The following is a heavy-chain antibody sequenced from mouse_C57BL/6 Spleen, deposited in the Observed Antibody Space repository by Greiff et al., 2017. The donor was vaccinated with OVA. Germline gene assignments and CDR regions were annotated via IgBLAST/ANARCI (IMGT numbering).Heavy chain of an antibody. Sequence: VKLQESGAELVRPGTSVKVSCKASGYAFTNYLIEWVKQRPGQGLEWIGVINPGSGGTNYNEKFKGKATLTADKSSSTAYMQLSSLTSEDSAVYFCVYGSSVAWFAYWGQGTLVTVSA. CDR3: VYGSSVAWFAY. J-gene: IGHJ3*01. CDR1: GYAFTNYL. D-gene: IGHD1-1*01. V-gene: IGHV1-54*01. CDR2: INPGSGGT.